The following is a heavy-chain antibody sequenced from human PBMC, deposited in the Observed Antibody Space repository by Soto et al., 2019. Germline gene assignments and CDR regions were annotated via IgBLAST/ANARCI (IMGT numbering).Heavy chain of an antibody. V-gene: IGHV4-59*01. CDR2: IYYSGST. D-gene: IGHD6-19*01. CDR1: GGSISSYY. Sequence: SETLSLTCTVSGGSISSYYWSWIRQPPGKGLEWIGYIYYSGSTNYNPSLKSRVNISVDTSKNQFSLKLSSVTAADTAVYYFARGRIAVAGTIGFFFDYWGQGTLVTVSS. J-gene: IGHJ4*02. CDR3: ARGRIAVAGTIGFFFDY.